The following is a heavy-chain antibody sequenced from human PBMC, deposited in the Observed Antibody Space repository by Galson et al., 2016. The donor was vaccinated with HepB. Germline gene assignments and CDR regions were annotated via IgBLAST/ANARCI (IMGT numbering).Heavy chain of an antibody. J-gene: IGHJ4*02. CDR2: IKPSGGST. CDR1: GYTFTTYY. CDR3: ARVGYCLGGSCYEGGLDV. D-gene: IGHD2-15*01. Sequence: SVKVSCKASGYTFTTYYMHWVRQAPGQGLEWMGIIKPSGGSTTYAEKFEGRVTVTRDTSTSTVYMELSSLRSEDTAVYYCARVGYCLGGSCYEGGLDVWGPGSLVTVSS. V-gene: IGHV1-46*01.